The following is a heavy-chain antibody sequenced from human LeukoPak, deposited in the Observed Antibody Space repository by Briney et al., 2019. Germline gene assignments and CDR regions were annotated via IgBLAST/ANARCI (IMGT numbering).Heavy chain of an antibody. D-gene: IGHD2-21*02. CDR3: AGSYCGGDCHRGYYYCGMDV. J-gene: IGHJ6*02. V-gene: IGHV1-69*04. CDR2: IIPIFGIA. CDR1: GGTFSSYA. Sequence: SVKVSCKASGGTFSSYAISWVRQAPGQGLEWMGRIIPIFGIANYAQKFQGRVTITADKSTSTAYMELSSLRSEDTAVYYCAGSYCGGDCHRGYYYCGMDVWGQGTTVTVSS.